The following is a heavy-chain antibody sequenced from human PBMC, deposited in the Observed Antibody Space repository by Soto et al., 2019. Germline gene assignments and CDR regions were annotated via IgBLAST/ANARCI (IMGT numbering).Heavy chain of an antibody. V-gene: IGHV3-23*01. CDR1: GFTFSTHA. D-gene: IGHD3-22*01. CDR3: AKDAPGSGWLSDY. Sequence: GGSLRLSCVASGFTFSTHAMSWVRQVPGKGLEWVSTIGTVGGGTSYADFVGGRFTISRDNSRNTLYLQMYSLRAEDTAVYYCAKDAPGSGWLSDYWGLGTLVTVSS. CDR2: IGTVGGGT. J-gene: IGHJ4*02.